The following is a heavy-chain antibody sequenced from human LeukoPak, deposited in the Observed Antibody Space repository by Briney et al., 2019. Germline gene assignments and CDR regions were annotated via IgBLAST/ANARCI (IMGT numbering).Heavy chain of an antibody. CDR1: GFTFSSYS. Sequence: GGSLRLSCAASGFTFSSYSMNWVRQAPGKGLEWVSYISSSSSTIYYADSVKGRFSISRDNAKNSLYLQMNSLRAEDTAVYYCARDLLGWELHYFDYRGQGTLVTVSS. CDR2: ISSSSSTI. J-gene: IGHJ4*02. V-gene: IGHV3-48*04. CDR3: ARDLLGWELHYFDY. D-gene: IGHD1-26*01.